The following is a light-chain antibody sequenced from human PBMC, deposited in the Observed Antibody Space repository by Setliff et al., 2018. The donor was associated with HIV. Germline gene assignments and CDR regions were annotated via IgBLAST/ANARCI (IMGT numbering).Light chain of an antibody. CDR3: CSYAGSYTYV. CDR2: EVS. Sequence: SALTQPRSVSGSPGQSVTISCTGTSSDVGGYNYVSWYQQHPGKAPKLMIYEVSKRPSGVPDRFPGSKSGNTASLTISGLQAEDEADYYCCSYAGSYTYVFGTGTKVTVL. V-gene: IGLV2-11*01. CDR1: SSDVGGYNY. J-gene: IGLJ1*01.